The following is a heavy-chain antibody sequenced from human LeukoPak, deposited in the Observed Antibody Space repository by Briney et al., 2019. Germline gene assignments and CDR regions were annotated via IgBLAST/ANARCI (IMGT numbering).Heavy chain of an antibody. D-gene: IGHD3-10*01. CDR1: GFTFSSYS. V-gene: IGHV3-21*01. Sequence: GGSLRLSCAASGFTFSSYSMNWVRQAPGKGLEWVSSISSSSSYIYYADSVKGRFTISRDNAKNSLYLQMNSLRAEDTAVYYCARADYGSGNFDYWGQGTLVTVSS. J-gene: IGHJ4*02. CDR2: ISSSSSYI. CDR3: ARADYGSGNFDY.